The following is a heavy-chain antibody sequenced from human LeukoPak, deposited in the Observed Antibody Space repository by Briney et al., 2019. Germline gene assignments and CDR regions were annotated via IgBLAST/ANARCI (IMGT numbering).Heavy chain of an antibody. V-gene: IGHV3-20*04. Sequence: GGSLRLSCAASGFTFDDYGMSWVRQAPGKGLEWVSGINWNGGSTGYADSVKGRFTISRDNAKNSLYLQMNSLRGEDTALYSCAREGPVATLGTGYFDYWGQGTLVTVSS. CDR3: AREGPVATLGTGYFDY. CDR2: INWNGGST. D-gene: IGHD5-12*01. J-gene: IGHJ4*02. CDR1: GFTFDDYG.